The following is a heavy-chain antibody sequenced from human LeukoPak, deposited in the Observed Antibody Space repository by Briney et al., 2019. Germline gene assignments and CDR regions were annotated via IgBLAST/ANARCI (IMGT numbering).Heavy chain of an antibody. CDR1: GFTFSSYE. CDR3: ARDMGDYYYYYMDV. Sequence: GGSLSLSCAASGFTFSSYEMSWVRQAPGKGLEWVSYISSSGSTIYYADSVKGRFTISRDNAKNSLYLQMNSLRAEDTAVYYCARDMGDYYYYYMDVWGKGTTVTVSS. J-gene: IGHJ6*03. CDR2: ISSSGSTI. V-gene: IGHV3-48*03. D-gene: IGHD3-16*01.